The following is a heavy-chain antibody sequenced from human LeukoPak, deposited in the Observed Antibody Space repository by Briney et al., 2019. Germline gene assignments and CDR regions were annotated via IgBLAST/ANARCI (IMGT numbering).Heavy chain of an antibody. D-gene: IGHD2-2*01. Sequence: GASVKVSCKASGYTFTNYDINWVRQATGQGLEWMGWTNPNSGNTGYAQKFQGRVTITRNTSISTAYMELSSLRSEDTAVYYCARGQKAGCSSTSCYYNYWGQGTLVTVSS. CDR3: ARGQKAGCSSTSCYYNY. CDR1: GYTFTNYD. V-gene: IGHV1-8*03. J-gene: IGHJ4*02. CDR2: TNPNSGNT.